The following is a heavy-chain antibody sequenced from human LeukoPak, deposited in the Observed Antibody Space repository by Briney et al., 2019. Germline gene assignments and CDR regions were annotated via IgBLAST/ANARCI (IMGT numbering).Heavy chain of an antibody. J-gene: IGHJ4*02. CDR1: GGSISSTSDF. CDR2: IYYSGTT. Sequence: SETLSLTCTVSGGSISSTSDFWGWIRQPPGKGLEWVGSIYYSGTTYYNPSLKSRVTISADTSKNQFSLKLRSVTAADTAVYYCAGGHSLAYWGQGTLVTVSS. V-gene: IGHV4-39*07. D-gene: IGHD2-15*01. CDR3: AGGHSLAY.